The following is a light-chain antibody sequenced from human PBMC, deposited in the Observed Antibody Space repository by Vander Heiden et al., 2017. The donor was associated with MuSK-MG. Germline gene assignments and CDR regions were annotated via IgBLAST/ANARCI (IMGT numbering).Light chain of an antibody. CDR2: WAS. V-gene: IGKV4-1*01. J-gene: IGKJ2*01. Sequence: QSVFYSSTEKNYLAWYQQKQGQHPRLLIHWASTRKSGAPDRFSGRGSGTHFTLTISSPQAQDMAVYYSQQDDSRPHTFGQGTKLEIQ. CDR1: QSVFYSSTEKNY. CDR3: QQDDSRPHT.